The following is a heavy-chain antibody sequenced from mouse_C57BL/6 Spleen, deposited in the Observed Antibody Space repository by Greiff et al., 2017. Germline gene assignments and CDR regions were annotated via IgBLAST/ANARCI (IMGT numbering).Heavy chain of an antibody. V-gene: IGHV1-50*01. CDR1: GYTFTSYW. CDR3: ARPRIGGFAY. J-gene: IGHJ3*01. Sequence: QVQLQQPGAELVKPGASVKLSCKASGYTFTSYWMQWVKQRPGQGLEWIGGIDPSGSYTNYNQKFKGKATLTVATSSSTAYMQLSSLTSEDSAVYYCARPRIGGFAYWGQGTLVTVSA. CDR2: IDPSGSYT.